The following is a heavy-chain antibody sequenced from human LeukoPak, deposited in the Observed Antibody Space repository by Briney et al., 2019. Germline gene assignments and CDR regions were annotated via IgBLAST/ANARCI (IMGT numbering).Heavy chain of an antibody. V-gene: IGHV4-4*09. J-gene: IGHJ6*03. CDR3: ASITATYYYNYTDV. CDR2: IYTRGST. D-gene: IGHD4-11*01. Sequence: SETLSLTCTVSGGSISSYYWSWIRQPPGKGLEWIGYIYTRGSTNYNPSLKSRVTISEDTSKNQFSLKLSSVTATDTAVYYCASITATYYYNYTDVWGKGTTVTVSS. CDR1: GGSISSYY.